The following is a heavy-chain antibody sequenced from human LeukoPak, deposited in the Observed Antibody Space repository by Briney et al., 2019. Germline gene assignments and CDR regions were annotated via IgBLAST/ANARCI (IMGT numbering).Heavy chain of an antibody. Sequence: SETLSLTCTVSGGSITSYNWSWVRQPAGKGLEWIGRIHTTGSTNYNPSLKSRVTMSVDTSKNQFSLKLSSVTAADTAVYYCARKSRGYSGSYDYWGQGTLVTVSS. V-gene: IGHV4-4*07. J-gene: IGHJ4*02. D-gene: IGHD1-26*01. CDR2: IHTTGST. CDR3: ARKSRGYSGSYDY. CDR1: GGSITSYN.